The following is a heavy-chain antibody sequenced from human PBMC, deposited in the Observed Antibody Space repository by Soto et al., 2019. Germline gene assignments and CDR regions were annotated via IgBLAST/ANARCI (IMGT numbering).Heavy chain of an antibody. J-gene: IGHJ3*01. V-gene: IGHV1-69*08. CDR1: GGTFSTYI. CDR3: ARDRITKRWDAFDL. CDR2: LIPIPDIT. D-gene: IGHD3-3*01. Sequence: QVQLVQSGAEVRKPGSSVKVSCKAPGGTFSTYIISWVRQAPGQGLEWMGRLIPIPDITNYAQKFQGRVTVTADRSTSTDYMELTSLKSEDTAVYYCARDRITKRWDAFDLWGQGTMVNVSS.